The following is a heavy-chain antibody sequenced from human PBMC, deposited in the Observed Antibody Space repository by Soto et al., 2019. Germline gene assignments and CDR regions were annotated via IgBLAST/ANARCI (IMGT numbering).Heavy chain of an antibody. V-gene: IGHV1-69*06. Sequence: SVKVSCKASGGTFSSYAISWVRQAPGQGLEWMGGIIPIFGTANYAQKFQGRVTITADKSTSTAYMELSSLRSEDTAVYYCARSLEIYPDYGDYLYYYYGMDVWGQGTTVTV. CDR2: IIPIFGTA. CDR1: GGTFSSYA. CDR3: ARSLEIYPDYGDYLYYYYGMDV. D-gene: IGHD4-17*01. J-gene: IGHJ6*02.